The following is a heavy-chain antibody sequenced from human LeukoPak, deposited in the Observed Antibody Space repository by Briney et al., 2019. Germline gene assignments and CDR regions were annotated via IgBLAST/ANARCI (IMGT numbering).Heavy chain of an antibody. CDR3: ARERTSGWDAFDL. D-gene: IGHD6-19*01. J-gene: IGHJ5*02. CDR2: INGVGSST. V-gene: IGHV3-74*01. CDR1: GFTFSSFW. Sequence: GGSLRLSCAASGFTFSSFWMHWVRQASGKGLVWVSRINGVGSSTSYADSVKGRFTISRDNAKNTLYLQMNSLRAEDTAVYYCARERTSGWDAFDLWGQGTLVTVSS.